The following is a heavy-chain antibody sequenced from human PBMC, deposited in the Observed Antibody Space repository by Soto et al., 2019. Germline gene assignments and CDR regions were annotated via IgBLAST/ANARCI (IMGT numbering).Heavy chain of an antibody. CDR1: GFSFSNYD. D-gene: IGHD3-10*01. CDR3: ARGGGGLLWFGEPPY. V-gene: IGHV3-33*01. CDR2: IRYDGSNK. Sequence: QVQLVESGGGVVQPGRSLRLSCAASGFSFSNYDIHWVRQAPGKGLEWVAFIRYDGSNKYYADSVKGRFTISRDNSKNTLYLQMDSLRVEDTAVYYCARGGGGLLWFGEPPYWGQGTLVAVSS. J-gene: IGHJ4*02.